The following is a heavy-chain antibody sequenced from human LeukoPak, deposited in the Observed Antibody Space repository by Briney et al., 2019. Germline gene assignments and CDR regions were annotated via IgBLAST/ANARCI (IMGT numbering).Heavy chain of an antibody. D-gene: IGHD4-17*01. Sequence: GGSLRLSCAASGFTFSSYGMHWVRQAPGKGLEWVAVIWYDGSDKYYADSVKGRFTISRDNSKNTLYLQMNSLRAEDTAVYYCARPSTTVTTYDAFDIWGQGTMVTVSS. CDR2: IWYDGSDK. J-gene: IGHJ3*02. CDR1: GFTFSSYG. CDR3: ARPSTTVTTYDAFDI. V-gene: IGHV3-33*01.